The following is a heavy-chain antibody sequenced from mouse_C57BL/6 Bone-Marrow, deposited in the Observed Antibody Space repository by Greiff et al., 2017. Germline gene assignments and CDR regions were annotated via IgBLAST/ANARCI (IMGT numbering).Heavy chain of an antibody. Sequence: VQLQQPGAELVKPGASVKLSCKASGYTFTSYWMHWVKQRPGRGLEWIGRIDTNSGGTTDNEKFKSKATLTVDTPSSTAYMQLSSLTSEDSSVYYSARSPYYSRPSFDDWGQGTTLTVSS. V-gene: IGHV1-72*01. CDR2: IDTNSGGT. D-gene: IGHD1-1*01. J-gene: IGHJ2*01. CDR1: GYTFTSYW. CDR3: ARSPYYSRPSFDD.